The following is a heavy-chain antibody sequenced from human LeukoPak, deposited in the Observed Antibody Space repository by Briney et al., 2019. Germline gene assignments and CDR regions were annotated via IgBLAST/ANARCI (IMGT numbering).Heavy chain of an antibody. J-gene: IGHJ6*02. CDR1: GYTFTSYG. CDR3: ASSTAYPGGYYYGMDV. CDR2: ISAYNGNT. D-gene: IGHD3-16*01. V-gene: IGHV1-18*01. Sequence: ASVKISCKASGYTFTSYGISWVRQAPGQGLEWMGWISAYNGNTNYAQKLQGRVTMTTVTSTSTAYMELRSLRSDDTAVYYCASSTAYPGGYYYGMDVWGQGTTVTVSS.